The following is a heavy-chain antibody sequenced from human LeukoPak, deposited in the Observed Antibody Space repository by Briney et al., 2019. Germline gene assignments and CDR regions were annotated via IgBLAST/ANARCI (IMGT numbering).Heavy chain of an antibody. D-gene: IGHD5-12*01. J-gene: IGHJ4*02. CDR2: ISDGSRDT. CDR3: TTRLRNHFDY. Sequence: GGSLRLSCATCGFTFSSFTMNWVRQAPGKGLEWVSTISDGSRDTHYAGSVKGRFTISRDDSQNIVYLQMDSLTAEDTALYYCTTRLRNHFDYWGQGTQVTVSS. V-gene: IGHV3-23*01. CDR1: GFTFSSFT.